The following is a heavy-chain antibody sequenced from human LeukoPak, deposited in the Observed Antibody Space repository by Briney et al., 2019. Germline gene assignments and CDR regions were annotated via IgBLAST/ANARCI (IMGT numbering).Heavy chain of an antibody. Sequence: PSETLSLTCTVSGGSVNSVDYYWSWIRQPPGKGLEWIGYMYYSGSTYYNPSLKSRATISVDTSKNQFSLKLNSVTAADTAVYYCARGPYYDTSVYLPLYNCGEGTLVTVSP. CDR2: MYYSGST. CDR3: ARGPYYDTSVYLPLYN. D-gene: IGHD3-22*01. CDR1: GGSVNSVDYY. J-gene: IGHJ4*02. V-gene: IGHV4-30-4*01.